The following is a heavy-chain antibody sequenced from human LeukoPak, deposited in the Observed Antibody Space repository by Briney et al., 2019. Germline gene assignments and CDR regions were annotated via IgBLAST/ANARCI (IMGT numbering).Heavy chain of an antibody. J-gene: IGHJ4*02. V-gene: IGHV4-39*07. CDR2: IYYSGST. CDR3: ARVSPWGGDYYFDY. D-gene: IGHD2-21*02. CDR1: GGSISSSSYY. Sequence: PSETLSLTCTVSGGSISSSSYYWGWIRQPPGKGLEWIGSIYYSGSTYYNPSLKSRVTISVDTSKNQFSLKLSSVTAADTAVYYCARVSPWGGDYYFDYWGQGTLVTVSS.